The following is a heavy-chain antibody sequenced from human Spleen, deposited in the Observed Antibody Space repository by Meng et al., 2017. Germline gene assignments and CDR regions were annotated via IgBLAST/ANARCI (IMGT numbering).Heavy chain of an antibody. CDR1: GGSFSDYY. CDR3: ARETYYYGSGVYQFGQ. J-gene: IGHJ4*02. V-gene: IGHV4-38-2*02. CDR2: IYHSGTT. D-gene: IGHD3-10*01. Sequence: SETLSLTCVVSGGSFSDYYWSWIRQPPGKGLEWIGSIYHSGTTYYNTSLKSRVTISVDTSKNQFSLKLSSVTAADTAVYYCARETYYYGSGVYQFGQWGQGTLVTVSS.